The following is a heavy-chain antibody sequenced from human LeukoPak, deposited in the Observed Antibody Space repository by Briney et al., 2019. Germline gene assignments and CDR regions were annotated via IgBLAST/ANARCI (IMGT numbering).Heavy chain of an antibody. CDR2: INPNSGGT. CDR1: GFTFTGYY. V-gene: IGHV1-2*04. J-gene: IGHJ3*02. D-gene: IGHD6-13*01. Sequence: ASVKVSCKASGFTFTGYYMNWVRQAPGQGLEWMGWINPNSGGTNYAQKFQGWVTMTRDTSISTAYMELSRLRSDDTAVYYCARPAAAGIFSAFDIWGQGTMVTVSS. CDR3: ARPAAAGIFSAFDI.